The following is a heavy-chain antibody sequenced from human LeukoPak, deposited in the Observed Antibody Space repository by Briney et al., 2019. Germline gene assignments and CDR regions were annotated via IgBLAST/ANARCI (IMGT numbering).Heavy chain of an antibody. V-gene: IGHV1-8*01. Sequence: ASVKVSCKASGYTFTSYDINWVRQATGQALEWMGWMNPNSGNTGYAQKFQGRVTMTRNTSISTAYMELSSLRSEDTAVYYCARRSLKLWRNELPLRYWGQGTLVTVSS. CDR3: ARRSLKLWRNELPLRY. CDR1: GYTFTSYD. D-gene: IGHD2-21*01. CDR2: MNPNSGNT. J-gene: IGHJ4*02.